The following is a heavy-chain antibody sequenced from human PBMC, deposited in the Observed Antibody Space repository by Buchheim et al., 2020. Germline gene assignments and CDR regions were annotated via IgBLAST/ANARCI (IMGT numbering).Heavy chain of an antibody. CDR1: GFTFSRHG. D-gene: IGHD2-15*01. Sequence: EVQVVESGGGLVQPGGSLRLSCAASGFTFSRHGMNWVRQAPGKGLEWVSHISSSSRTIYYADSVKGRFTISRDNAKNSLYLQMYSLRAEDTAVYYCARDCSGNGCYSYFFDFWGQGTL. CDR3: ARDCSGNGCYSYFFDF. J-gene: IGHJ4*02. CDR2: ISSSSRTI. V-gene: IGHV3-48*01.